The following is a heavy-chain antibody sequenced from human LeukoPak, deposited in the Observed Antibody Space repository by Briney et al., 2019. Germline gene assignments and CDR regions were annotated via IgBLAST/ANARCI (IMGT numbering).Heavy chain of an antibody. J-gene: IGHJ4*02. Sequence: GGSLRLSCAASGFTFSSYAMSWVRQAPGKVLEWVSAISGSGGSTYYADSVKGRFTISRDNSKNTLYLQMNSLRAEDTAVYYCAKNYDSSGYYTLYFDYWGQGTLVTVSS. CDR1: GFTFSSYA. D-gene: IGHD3-22*01. V-gene: IGHV3-23*01. CDR3: AKNYDSSGYYTLYFDY. CDR2: ISGSGGST.